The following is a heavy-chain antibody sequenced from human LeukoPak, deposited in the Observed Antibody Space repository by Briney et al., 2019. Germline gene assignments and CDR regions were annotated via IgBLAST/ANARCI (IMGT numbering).Heavy chain of an antibody. V-gene: IGHV3-49*03. D-gene: IGHD4-17*01. Sequence: SLRLSCAASGYTSGDYAMSWFRQAPGKGQEWLGFIRSKTYGGGREYSASVRGRLTISRDDSISIGYLQMNSLKIEDTAVYFCARDQLGGDPHNYYYYYMDVCGRGTTVTVSS. CDR1: GYTSGDYA. CDR2: IRSKTYGGGR. CDR3: ARDQLGGDPHNYYYYYMDV. J-gene: IGHJ6*03.